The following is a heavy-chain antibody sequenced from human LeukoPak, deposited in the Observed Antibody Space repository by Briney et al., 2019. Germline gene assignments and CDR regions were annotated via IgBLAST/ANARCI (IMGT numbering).Heavy chain of an antibody. V-gene: IGHV3-48*03. Sequence: TGGSLRLSCAASGFTFNSYEMNWVRQAPGKGLEWVSYISDTGATIYYADSVKGRFTVSRDNAKNSLYLQMNSLRAEDTAIYYCATFYDSSGRDYWGQGTLVTVSS. D-gene: IGHD3-22*01. J-gene: IGHJ4*02. CDR2: ISDTGATI. CDR1: GFTFNSYE. CDR3: ATFYDSSGRDY.